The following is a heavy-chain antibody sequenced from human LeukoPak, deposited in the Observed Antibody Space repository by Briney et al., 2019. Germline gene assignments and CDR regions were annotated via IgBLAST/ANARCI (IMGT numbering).Heavy chain of an antibody. Sequence: PSETLSLTCTVSRGSISSYYWTWIRQPPGKGLEWIGYIYYGGSTNYSPSLKSRVTISVDTSKNQFSLRLNSVTSADTAVYYCARIMGSGWYPLDYWGQGTLVTVSS. CDR2: IYYGGST. D-gene: IGHD6-19*01. CDR1: RGSISSYY. J-gene: IGHJ4*02. V-gene: IGHV4-59*01. CDR3: ARIMGSGWYPLDY.